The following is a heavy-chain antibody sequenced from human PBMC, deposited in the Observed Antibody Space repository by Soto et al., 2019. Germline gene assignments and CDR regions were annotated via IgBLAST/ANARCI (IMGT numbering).Heavy chain of an antibody. CDR1: GGTFSSYT. J-gene: IGHJ6*02. CDR2: IIPIFGTA. CDR3: ARRDIVATIRDYYYYYGMDV. Sequence: SVKVSCKASGGTFSSYTISWVRQAPGQGLEWTGGIIPIFGTANYAQKFQGRVTITADESTSTAYMELSSLRSEDTAVYYCARRDIVATIRDYYYYYGMDVWGQGTTVTVSS. V-gene: IGHV1-69*13. D-gene: IGHD5-12*01.